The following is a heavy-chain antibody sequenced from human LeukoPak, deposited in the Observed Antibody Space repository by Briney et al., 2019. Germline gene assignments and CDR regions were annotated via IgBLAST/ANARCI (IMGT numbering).Heavy chain of an antibody. CDR1: GYTFTNLD. CDR2: MSPNSGDT. Sequence: GASVRVSCKTSGYTFTNLDINWPRQAPGQGLEWMGWMSPNSGDTGYAQKFQGRVSMTRDTSISTAYMELSSLRSEDTAVYYCARPAGYQLPKEMFLFYWGQGTLVTVSS. CDR3: ARPAGYQLPKEMFLFY. V-gene: IGHV1-8*01. J-gene: IGHJ4*02. D-gene: IGHD2-2*01.